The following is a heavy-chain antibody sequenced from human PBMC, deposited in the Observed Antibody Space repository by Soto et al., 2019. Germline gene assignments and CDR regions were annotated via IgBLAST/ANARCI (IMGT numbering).Heavy chain of an antibody. D-gene: IGHD3-10*01. Sequence: GALRLSCAASGFTFSSYSMNWVRQAPGKGLEWVSYISSSSSTIYYADSVKGRFTISRDNAKNSLYLQMNSLRDEDTAVYYCARDRENYYGSGSSLYYYYYGMDVWGQGTTVTVSS. CDR3: ARDRENYYGSGSSLYYYYYGMDV. CDR1: GFTFSSYS. V-gene: IGHV3-48*02. J-gene: IGHJ6*02. CDR2: ISSSSSTI.